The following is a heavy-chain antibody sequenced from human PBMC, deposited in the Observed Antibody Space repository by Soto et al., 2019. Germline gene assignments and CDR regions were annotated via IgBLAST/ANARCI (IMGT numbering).Heavy chain of an antibody. CDR2: ISYDGSNK. V-gene: IGHV3-30-3*01. J-gene: IGHJ4*02. CDR1: GFTFSSYA. CDR3: ARAIVVVTALLDS. Sequence: SLRLSCAASGFTFSSYAMHWVRQAPGKGLEWVAVISYDGSNKYYADSVKGRFTISRDNSKNTLYLQMNSLRAEDTAVYYCARAIVVVTALLDSWGQGPLVTVSS. D-gene: IGHD2-21*02.